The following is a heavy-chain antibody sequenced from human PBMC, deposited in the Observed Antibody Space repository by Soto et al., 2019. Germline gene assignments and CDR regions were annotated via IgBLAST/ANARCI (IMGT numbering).Heavy chain of an antibody. CDR1: GFTFSNYA. V-gene: IGHV3-23*01. D-gene: IGHD2-15*01. J-gene: IGHJ3*02. CDR2: ISGSGTGT. Sequence: GGSLRLSCAASGFTFSNYAMNWVRQAPGKGLEWVSAISGSGTGTDYADSVKGRFTISRDNSKNTLYLQMNSLRAEDTAVYYCARDGLGYCSGGSCYSRAAFDIWGQGTMVTVSS. CDR3: ARDGLGYCSGGSCYSRAAFDI.